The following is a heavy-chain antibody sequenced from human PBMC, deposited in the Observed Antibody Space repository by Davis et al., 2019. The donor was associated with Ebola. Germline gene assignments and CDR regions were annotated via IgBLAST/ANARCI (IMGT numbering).Heavy chain of an antibody. CDR2: IYHSGST. V-gene: IGHV4-30-2*02. D-gene: IGHD6-13*01. Sequence: SETLSLTCTVSGGSISSGGYSWSWIRQPPGKGLEWIGYIYHSGSTYYNPSLKSRVTISVDTSKNQFSLKLSSVTAADTAVYYCASGYSSSWYNYWGQGTLVTVSS. CDR3: ASGYSSSWYNY. J-gene: IGHJ4*02. CDR1: GGSISSGGYS.